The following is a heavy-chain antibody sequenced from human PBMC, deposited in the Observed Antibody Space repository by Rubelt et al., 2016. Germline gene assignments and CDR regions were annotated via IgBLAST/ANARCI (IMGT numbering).Heavy chain of an antibody. Sequence: QVQLVQSGAEVKKPGSSVKVSCKASGGTFSSYAISWVRQAPGQGLEWMGGIIPIFGTAKYAQKFQGRVTITADESTSTAYMELSSLRSEDTAVYYCARDKEWLATRGFQNWFDPWGQGTLVTVSS. D-gene: IGHD6-19*01. V-gene: IGHV1-69*01. J-gene: IGHJ5*02. CDR1: GGTFSSYA. CDR2: IIPIFGTA. CDR3: ARDKEWLATRGFQNWFDP.